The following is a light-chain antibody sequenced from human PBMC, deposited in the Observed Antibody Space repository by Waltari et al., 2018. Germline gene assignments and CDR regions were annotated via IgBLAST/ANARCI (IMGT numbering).Light chain of an antibody. J-gene: IGKJ3*01. Sequence: DIRMTQSPSSLSASVGDRVTLTCRASQAINTYLNWYHQQPGKAPKLLIYAASRLHRGVPSRFSGSGSGTDFTLTISRLQPEDFATYYCQQSYFTPRGNFGPGTRVDL. CDR1: QAINTY. CDR2: AAS. V-gene: IGKV1-39*01. CDR3: QQSYFTPRGN.